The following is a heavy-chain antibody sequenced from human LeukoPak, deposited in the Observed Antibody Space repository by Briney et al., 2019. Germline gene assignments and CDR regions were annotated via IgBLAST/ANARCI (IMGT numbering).Heavy chain of an antibody. D-gene: IGHD3-3*01. CDR2: ISYDGSNK. CDR3: AKALEAYDFWSGDVDY. J-gene: IGHJ4*02. V-gene: IGHV3-30-3*01. CDR1: GFTFSNYA. Sequence: GGSLRLSCAASGFTFSNYAMHWVRQAPGKGLEWVAAISYDGSNKYYADSVKGRFTISRDNSKNTLYLQMNSLRAEDTAVYYCAKALEAYDFWSGDVDYWGQGTLVTVSS.